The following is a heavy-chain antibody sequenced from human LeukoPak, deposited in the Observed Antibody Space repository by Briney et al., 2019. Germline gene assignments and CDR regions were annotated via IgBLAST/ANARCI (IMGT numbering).Heavy chain of an antibody. CDR2: IDHSGST. CDR1: GGSFSGYY. V-gene: IGHV4-34*01. CDR3: ARGPLYYYGMDV. J-gene: IGHJ6*02. Sequence: SETLSLTCAVYGGSFSGYYWSWIRQPPGKGLEWIGEIDHSGSTNYNPSLKSRVTISVDTSKNQFSLKLSSVTAADTAVYYCARGPLYYYGMDVWGQGTTVTVSS.